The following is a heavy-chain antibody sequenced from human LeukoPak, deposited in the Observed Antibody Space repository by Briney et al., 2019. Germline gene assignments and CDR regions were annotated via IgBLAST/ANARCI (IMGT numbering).Heavy chain of an antibody. J-gene: IGHJ5*02. V-gene: IGHV4-59*08. CDR2: IYYSGNT. CDR1: GGSISSYC. CDR3: ARRITIFGVAPPGSWFDP. D-gene: IGHD3-3*01. Sequence: PSETLSLTCTVSGGSISSYCWSWIRQPPGKGLEWIGYIYYSGNTNCNPSLKSRITISVDTSKNQFSLKLSSVTAADTAVYYCARRITIFGVAPPGSWFDPWGQGTLVTVSS.